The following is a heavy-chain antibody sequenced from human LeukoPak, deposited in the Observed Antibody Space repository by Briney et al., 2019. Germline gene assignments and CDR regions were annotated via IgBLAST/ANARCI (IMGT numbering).Heavy chain of an antibody. Sequence: SETLSLTCTVSGGSISSGNYYWSWIRQPAGKGLEWIGRIYNSGSTNYNPYLKGRVTISADTSKNQFSLDLNSVTAADTAVYYCARDRTKIGGIDYWGQGTLVTVSS. CDR2: IYNSGST. CDR3: ARDRTKIGGIDY. CDR1: GGSISSGNYY. J-gene: IGHJ4*02. V-gene: IGHV4-61*02. D-gene: IGHD3-16*01.